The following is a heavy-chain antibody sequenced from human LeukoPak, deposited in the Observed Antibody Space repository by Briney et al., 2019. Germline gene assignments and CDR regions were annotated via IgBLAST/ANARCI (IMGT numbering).Heavy chain of an antibody. CDR1: GFTFSSYG. CDR3: ARVGTRYCSSTSCPDY. D-gene: IGHD2-2*01. V-gene: IGHV3-30*19. Sequence: GGSLRLSCAASGFTFSSYGMHWVRQAPGKGLEWVAVISYDGSNKYYADSVKGRFTISRDNSKNTLYLQMNSLRAEDTAVYYCARVGTRYCSSTSCPDYWGQGTLVTVSS. CDR2: ISYDGSNK. J-gene: IGHJ4*02.